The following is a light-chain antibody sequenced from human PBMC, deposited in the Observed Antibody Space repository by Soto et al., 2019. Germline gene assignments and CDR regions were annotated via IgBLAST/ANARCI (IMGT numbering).Light chain of an antibody. J-gene: IGKJ1*01. Sequence: DIQMTQSPSTLSASVGDSVTITCRASQSISAWLAWYQQKPGKAPNLLISDASSLESGVPSRFSGSGSGTEFTLTISSLQPDDFATYYCQQYNSYSKTFGQGTKVEIK. CDR2: DAS. CDR1: QSISAW. V-gene: IGKV1-5*01. CDR3: QQYNSYSKT.